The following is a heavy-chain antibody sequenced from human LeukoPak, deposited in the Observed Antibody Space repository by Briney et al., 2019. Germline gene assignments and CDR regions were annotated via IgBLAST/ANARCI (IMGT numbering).Heavy chain of an antibody. Sequence: SETLSLTCTVSGDSNSGGSYFWGWIRQPPGKGLEWIGTMYYSGGTYYNPSLRSRVTMSVDTSQNQFSLKLSSVTAADTAVYFCARAVSGIGLDYWGQEILVTVSS. CDR2: MYYSGGT. V-gene: IGHV4-39*01. CDR3: ARAVSGIGLDY. D-gene: IGHD6-19*01. J-gene: IGHJ4*02. CDR1: GDSNSGGSYF.